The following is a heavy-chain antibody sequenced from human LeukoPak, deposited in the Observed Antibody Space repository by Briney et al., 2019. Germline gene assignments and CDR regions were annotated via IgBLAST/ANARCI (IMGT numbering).Heavy chain of an antibody. J-gene: IGHJ3*02. Sequence: GAPVKVSCKASGYTFTAHYMHWVRQAPGQGLEWMGRINPSSGDTEYGQRFQGRVTLTRDTSSSTANMELKRLRSDDMAVYYCARDPGYSYAFDIWGQGTVVIVSS. CDR2: INPSSGDT. V-gene: IGHV1-2*06. D-gene: IGHD2-21*01. CDR3: ARDPGYSYAFDI. CDR1: GYTFTAHY.